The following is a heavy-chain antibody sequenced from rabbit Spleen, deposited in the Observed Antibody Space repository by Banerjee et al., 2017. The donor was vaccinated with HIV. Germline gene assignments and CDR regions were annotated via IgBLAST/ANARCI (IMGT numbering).Heavy chain of an antibody. CDR2: IDIGSSGFT. J-gene: IGHJ6*01. V-gene: IGHV1S45*01. CDR3: ARDTSSSFSSYGMDL. Sequence: QEQLEESGGGLVKPGGTLTLTCTASGFDLSSYYYMCWVRQAPGKGLEWIACIDIGSSGFTYFASWAKGRFTISKTSSTTVTLEMTSLTAADTATYFCARDTSSSFSSYGMDLWGPGTLVTVS. D-gene: IGHD1-1*01. CDR1: GFDLSSYYY.